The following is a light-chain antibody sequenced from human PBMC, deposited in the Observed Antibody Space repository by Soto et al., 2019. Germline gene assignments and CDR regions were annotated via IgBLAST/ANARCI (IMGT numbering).Light chain of an antibody. CDR2: SNN. J-gene: IGLJ3*02. V-gene: IGLV1-44*01. Sequence: QLVLTQPPSASGTPGQRVTISCSGGSSNIGDNTVNWYQQLPGTAPKLLIYSNNQRPSGVPDRFSSAKSGTSASLAISGLQSEDEADYYCAAWDDSLFWVFGGGTKLTVL. CDR1: SSNIGDNT. CDR3: AAWDDSLFWV.